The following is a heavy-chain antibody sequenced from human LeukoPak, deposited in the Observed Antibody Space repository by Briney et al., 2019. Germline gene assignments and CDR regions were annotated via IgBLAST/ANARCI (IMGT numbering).Heavy chain of an antibody. CDR2: ISSNGGST. V-gene: IGHV3-64*01. D-gene: IGHD5-24*01. CDR1: GFTFSSYA. J-gene: IGHJ4*02. CDR3: ARDREMATITWFDY. Sequence: TGGSLRLSCAASGFTFSSYAMHWVRQAPGKGLEYVSAISSNGGSTYYANSVKGRFTISRDNSKNTLYLQMGSLRAEDMAVYYCARDREMATITWFDYWGQGTLVTVSS.